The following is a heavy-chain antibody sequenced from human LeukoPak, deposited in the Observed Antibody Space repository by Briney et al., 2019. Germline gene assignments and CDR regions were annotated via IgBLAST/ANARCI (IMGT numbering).Heavy chain of an antibody. Sequence: GASVKVSCKASGYTFTGYYMHWVRQAPGQGLEWMGWINPNSGGTNYAQKFQGRVTMTRDTSISTAYMELRSLRSDDTAVYYCARDALEVWDIVVVPAAIYPPYMDVWGKGTTVTVSS. CDR2: INPNSGGT. CDR1: GYTFTGYY. V-gene: IGHV1-2*02. J-gene: IGHJ6*03. CDR3: ARDALEVWDIVVVPAAIYPPYMDV. D-gene: IGHD2-2*02.